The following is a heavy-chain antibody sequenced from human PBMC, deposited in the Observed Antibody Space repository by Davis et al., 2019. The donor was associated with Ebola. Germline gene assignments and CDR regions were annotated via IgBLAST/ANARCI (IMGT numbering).Heavy chain of an antibody. CDR2: IYTSGST. J-gene: IGHJ4*02. CDR1: GGSISSGSYY. V-gene: IGHV4-61*09. CDR3: ARRGGVVITN. Sequence: PSETLSLTCTVSGGSISSGSYYWSWIRQPAGKGLEWIGHIYTSGSTNYNPSLKSRVTISVDTSKNQFSLKLSSVTAADTAVYYCARRGGVVITNRGQGTLVTVSS. D-gene: IGHD3-3*01.